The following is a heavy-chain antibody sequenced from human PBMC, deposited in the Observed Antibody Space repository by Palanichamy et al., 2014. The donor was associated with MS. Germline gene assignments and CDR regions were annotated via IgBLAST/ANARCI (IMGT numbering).Heavy chain of an antibody. V-gene: IGHV4-59*11. J-gene: IGHJ5*02. Sequence: QVQLQESGPGLVKPSETLSLTCSVSGGSISSHYWSWIRQPPGKGLEWIGYIHYSGSTNYNPSLKSRVTMSVDTSKNQFSLKLSSVTAADTAFYYCARVRAARSGVDPWGQGTLVTVSS. CDR2: IHYSGST. CDR3: ARVRAARSGVDP. D-gene: IGHD3-10*01. CDR1: GGSISSHY.